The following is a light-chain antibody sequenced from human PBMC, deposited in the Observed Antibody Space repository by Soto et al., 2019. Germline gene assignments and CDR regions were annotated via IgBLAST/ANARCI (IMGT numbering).Light chain of an antibody. CDR1: SSDVGGYNY. Sequence: QPALTQPASVSGSPGQSTTISCTGTSSDVGGYNYVSWYQQHPGKAPKLMIYDVSNRPSGVSNRFSGSKSGNTASLTISGLQAEDEADYYCSSYTSSSTLVVFGTGTKVTVL. CDR3: SSYTSSSTLVV. J-gene: IGLJ1*01. V-gene: IGLV2-14*01. CDR2: DVS.